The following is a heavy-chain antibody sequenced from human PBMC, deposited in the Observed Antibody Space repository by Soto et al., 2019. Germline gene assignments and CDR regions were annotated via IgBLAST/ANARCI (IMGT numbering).Heavy chain of an antibody. CDR3: ARHLRTSVVVPGSVDL. J-gene: IGHJ5*02. CDR1: GGSVSRGPYY. D-gene: IGHD2-2*01. CDR2: TYDGEST. Sequence: SETLSLTCTVSGGSVSRGPYYWGWIRQPPGKGLEWIATTYDGESTYFNPSLRSRVTISVDTSKSQFSLKLKSVTAADTAVYYCARHLRTSVVVPGSVDLWGQGTLVTVSS. V-gene: IGHV4-39*01.